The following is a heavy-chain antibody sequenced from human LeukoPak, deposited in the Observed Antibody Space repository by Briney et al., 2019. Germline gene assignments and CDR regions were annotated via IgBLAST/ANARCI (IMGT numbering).Heavy chain of an antibody. CDR1: RFFFSSYG. D-gene: IGHD1-20*01. CDR3: ARAHYNWNEPPFDS. Sequence: GGSLRLSCAASRFFFSSYGMHWVRLAPGKGLEWVALIWYDGSNKYYADSVKGRFTISRDNSKNTLSLQMNSLRAEDTAVYYCARAHYNWNEPPFDSWGQGTLVTVSS. V-gene: IGHV3-33*01. J-gene: IGHJ4*02. CDR2: IWYDGSNK.